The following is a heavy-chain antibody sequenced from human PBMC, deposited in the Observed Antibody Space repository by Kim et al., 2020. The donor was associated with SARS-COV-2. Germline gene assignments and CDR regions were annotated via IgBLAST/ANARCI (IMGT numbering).Heavy chain of an antibody. D-gene: IGHD6-13*01. J-gene: IGHJ6*02. CDR1: GFTFSSYE. CDR2: ISSSGSTI. CDR3: ARDPYSSSYNYYGMDV. Sequence: GGSLRLSCAASGFTFSSYEMNWVRQAPRKGLEWVSYISSSGSTIYYADSVKGRFTISRDNAKNSLYLQLNSLSAEDTAVYYCARDPYSSSYNYYGMDVWGQGTTVTVSS. V-gene: IGHV3-48*03.